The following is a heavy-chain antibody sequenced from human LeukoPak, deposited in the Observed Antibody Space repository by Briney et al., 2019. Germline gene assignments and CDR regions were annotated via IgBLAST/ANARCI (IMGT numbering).Heavy chain of an antibody. CDR3: ARGGSSWSGYFQH. D-gene: IGHD6-13*01. V-gene: IGHV3-74*01. J-gene: IGHJ1*01. CDR2: INSDGSST. CDR1: GFTFSSYW. Sequence: GGSLRLSCAASGFTFSSYWIHWVRQAPGKGLVWVSRINSDGSSTTYADSVKGRFTISRDNAKNMLYLQMNSLRAEDTAVYYCARGGSSWSGYFQHWGQGTLVTVSS.